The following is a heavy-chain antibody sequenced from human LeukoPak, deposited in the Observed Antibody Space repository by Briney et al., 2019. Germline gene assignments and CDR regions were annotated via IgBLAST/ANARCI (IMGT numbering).Heavy chain of an antibody. V-gene: IGHV3-9*03. CDR1: GFTFDDYA. CDR3: AKSSSWSTGLDY. CDR2: ISWNSGSI. J-gene: IGHJ4*02. Sequence: PGGSLRLSCAASGFTFDDYAMHWVRQAPGKGLEWVSGISWNSGSIGYADSVKGRFTISRDNAKNSLYLQMNCLRAEDMALYYCAKSSSWSTGLDYWGQGTLVTVSS. D-gene: IGHD6-13*01.